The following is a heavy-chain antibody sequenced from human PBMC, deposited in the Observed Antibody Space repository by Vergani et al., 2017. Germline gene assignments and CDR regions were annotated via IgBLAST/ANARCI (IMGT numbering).Heavy chain of an antibody. V-gene: IGHV4-59*02. J-gene: IGHJ4*02. CDR1: GASVNSYY. CDR3: ARSRIYYGAGSPDY. D-gene: IGHD3-10*01. Sequence: QVKLQESGPGLVKPSETLSLTCTVSGASVNSYYWSWIRQPPGKGLEWMGYVSFRGDTLYDPSVKGRMTISLNTSSNQFSLYLTSVTAADTAVYYCARSRIYYGAGSPDYLGQGTLVNVSS. CDR2: VSFRGDT.